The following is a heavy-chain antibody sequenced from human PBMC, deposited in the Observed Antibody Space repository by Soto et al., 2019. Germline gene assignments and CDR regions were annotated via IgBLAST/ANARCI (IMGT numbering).Heavy chain of an antibody. Sequence: ASVKVSCKASGGTFSSYTISWVRQAPGQGLEWMGWINPNSGGTNYAQKFQGWVTMTRDTSISTAYMELSRLRSDDTAVYYCAREKAARPDRMAHAFDIWGQGTMVTVSS. J-gene: IGHJ3*02. D-gene: IGHD6-6*01. CDR1: GGTFSSYT. V-gene: IGHV1-2*04. CDR3: AREKAARPDRMAHAFDI. CDR2: INPNSGGT.